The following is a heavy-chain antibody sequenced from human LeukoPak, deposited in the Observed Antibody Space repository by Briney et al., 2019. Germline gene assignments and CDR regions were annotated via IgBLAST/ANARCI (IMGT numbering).Heavy chain of an antibody. V-gene: IGHV1-58*02. D-gene: IGHD3-22*01. CDR1: GFTFTSSA. Sequence: GTSVKVSCKASGFTFTSSAMQWVRQARGQRLEWIGWIVVGSGNTNYAQKFQERVTITRDMSTSTAYMELSSLRSEDTAVYYCAAGEFYDSSGYYWGYWGQGTLVTVSS. CDR2: IVVGSGNT. J-gene: IGHJ4*02. CDR3: AAGEFYDSSGYYWGY.